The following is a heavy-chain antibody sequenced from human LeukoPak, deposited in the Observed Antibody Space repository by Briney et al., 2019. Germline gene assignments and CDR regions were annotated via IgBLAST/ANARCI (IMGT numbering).Heavy chain of an antibody. CDR2: IYSGGST. Sequence: GGSLRLSCAASGFTVSSNYMSWVRQAPGKGLEWVSVIYSGGSTYYADSVKGRFTISRDNSKNTLYLQMNSLRAEDTAVYYCARVGVGGYSYGYSDYWGQGTLVTVSS. J-gene: IGHJ4*02. CDR1: GFTVSSNY. V-gene: IGHV3-53*01. D-gene: IGHD5-18*01. CDR3: ARVGVGGYSYGYSDY.